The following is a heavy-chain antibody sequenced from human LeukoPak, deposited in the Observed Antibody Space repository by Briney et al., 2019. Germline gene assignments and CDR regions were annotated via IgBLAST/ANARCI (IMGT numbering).Heavy chain of an antibody. D-gene: IGHD3-22*01. CDR3: ARKAKSYYYDSSGYDY. J-gene: IGHJ4*02. CDR2: VNPNSGGT. CDR1: GYTFTAYF. Sequence: ASVNVSCMASGYTFTAYFMHWVRQAPGQGLEWMGWVNPNSGGTNYAQKFQGRVTMTRDTSISTAYMELSRLRSDDTAVYYCARKAKSYYYDSSGYDYWGQGTLVTVSS. V-gene: IGHV1-2*02.